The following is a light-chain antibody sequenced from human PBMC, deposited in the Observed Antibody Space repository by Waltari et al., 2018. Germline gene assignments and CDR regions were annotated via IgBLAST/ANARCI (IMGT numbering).Light chain of an antibody. V-gene: IGKV3-20*01. CDR2: GAS. CDR1: QSVRGS. Sequence: EIVLTQSPGTLSLSPGERATLSCRASQSVRGSLAWYQQKAGQAPRLLIYGASSRATGIPDRFSGSGSGIDFSLTISRLEPADFAVYYCQHYVRLPATFGQGTKVEI. J-gene: IGKJ1*01. CDR3: QHYVRLPAT.